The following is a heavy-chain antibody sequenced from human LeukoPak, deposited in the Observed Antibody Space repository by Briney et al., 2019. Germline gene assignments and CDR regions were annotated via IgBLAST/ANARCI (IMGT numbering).Heavy chain of an antibody. Sequence: SDTLSLTCSVSGYSISTSNYWAWIRQPPGRGLEWIGHIYYSGGIYYNPSLKSRVTMSVDTSRNRFSLKLSSVTAVDTAVYYCAIKTTAGPTKAAFDIWGQGTMVAVST. CDR3: AIKTTAGPTKAAFDI. CDR2: IYYSGGI. D-gene: IGHD2-21*02. CDR1: GYSISTSNY. V-gene: IGHV4-28*05. J-gene: IGHJ3*02.